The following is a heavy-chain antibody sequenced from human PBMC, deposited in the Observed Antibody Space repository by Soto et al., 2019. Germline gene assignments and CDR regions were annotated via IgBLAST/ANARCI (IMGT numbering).Heavy chain of an antibody. CDR1: GGSISNHY. Sequence: QVQLQESGTGLVKPSETLSLPCCVSGGSISNHYWSWIRQPPGKGLEWIGYIYYNGNTNYNTSLKSRVNMSVATSRNQISLKLTAVTAEDTAVYYCTRANWYSEYWGQGTLVTVSS. CDR3: TRANWYSEY. D-gene: IGHD7-27*01. J-gene: IGHJ4*02. V-gene: IGHV4-59*11. CDR2: IYYNGNT.